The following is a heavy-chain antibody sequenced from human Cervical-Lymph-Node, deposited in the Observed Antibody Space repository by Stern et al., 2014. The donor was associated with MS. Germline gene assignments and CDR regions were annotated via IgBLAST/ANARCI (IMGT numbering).Heavy chain of an antibody. J-gene: IGHJ4*02. CDR1: GFTFSFYS. Sequence: VQLVESGGGLVKPGESLRLSCAASGFTFSFYSMSWVRQAPGKGLEWVSSISSSSDYIYYADSVKGRFIISRDNAKNSLFLQMNTLRAEDTAVYYCASRVVATTFDYWGQGILVTVSS. CDR3: ASRVVATTFDY. D-gene: IGHD2-15*01. V-gene: IGHV3-21*01. CDR2: ISSSSDYI.